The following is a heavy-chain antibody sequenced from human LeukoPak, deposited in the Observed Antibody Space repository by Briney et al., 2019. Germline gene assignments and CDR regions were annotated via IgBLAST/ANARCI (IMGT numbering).Heavy chain of an antibody. J-gene: IGHJ4*02. V-gene: IGHV4-38-2*02. CDR1: GYSISSGYY. D-gene: IGHD3-10*01. CDR3: ASLVRGVAPFDY. CDR2: IYHSGST. Sequence: SETLSLTCTVSGYSISSGYYWGWIRQPPGKGLEWIGSIYHSGSTCYNPSLKSRVTISVDTSKNQFSLKPSSVTAADTAVYYCASLVRGVAPFDYWGQGTLVTVSS.